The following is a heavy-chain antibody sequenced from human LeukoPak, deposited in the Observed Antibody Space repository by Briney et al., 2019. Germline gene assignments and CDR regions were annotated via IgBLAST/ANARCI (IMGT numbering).Heavy chain of an antibody. CDR1: GFTFSTYA. D-gene: IGHD6-25*01. J-gene: IGHJ4*02. V-gene: IGHV3-30*02. Sequence: GGSLRLSCAAFGFTFSTYAMHWVRQAPGKGLEWVAFIWPDGSKKYYADSVKGRFAISRENSKNTVYLQMNDLRPEDTALYFCAKISSSAESNFDYWGQGTLLTVSS. CDR3: AKISSSAESNFDY. CDR2: IWPDGSKK.